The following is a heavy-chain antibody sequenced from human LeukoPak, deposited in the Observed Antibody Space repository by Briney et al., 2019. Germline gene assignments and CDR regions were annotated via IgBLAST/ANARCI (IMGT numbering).Heavy chain of an antibody. CDR3: AKGVTMVRGVISYYYYGMDV. V-gene: IGHV3-23*01. CDR1: GFTFSSYA. D-gene: IGHD3-10*01. J-gene: IGHJ6*02. CDR2: ISGSGGST. Sequence: GGSLRLSCAASGFTFSSYAMSWVRQAPGKGLEWVSAISGSGGSTYYADSVKGRFTISRDNSKNTLYLQMNSLRAEDTAAYYCAKGVTMVRGVISYYYYGMDVWGQGTTVTVSS.